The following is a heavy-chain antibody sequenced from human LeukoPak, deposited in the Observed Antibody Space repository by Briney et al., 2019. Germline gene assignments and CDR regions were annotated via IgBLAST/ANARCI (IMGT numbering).Heavy chain of an antibody. V-gene: IGHV4-4*07. CDR1: GGSISGYY. CDR2: IYATGST. J-gene: IGHJ4*02. CDR3: ERTQGAITRFDY. D-gene: IGHD3-10*01. Sequence: SETLSLTCSVSGGSISGYYWTWIRQSAGKGLEWIGRIYATGSTTYNPSLKSRVTISVDTSKNQFSLKLSSVTAADTAVYYCERTQGAITRFDYWGQGTLVTVSS.